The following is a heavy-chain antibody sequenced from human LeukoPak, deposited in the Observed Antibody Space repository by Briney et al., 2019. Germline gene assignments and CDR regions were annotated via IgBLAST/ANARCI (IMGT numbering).Heavy chain of an antibody. J-gene: IGHJ4*02. CDR3: ARQRGSGCLDY. D-gene: IGHD6-19*01. CDR2: IKQDGSET. CDR1: RFTLSNYW. V-gene: IGHV3-7*01. Sequence: QPGGSLRLSRAASRFTLSNYWMSWVRQAPGKGLEWVANIKQDGSETYYVDSVKGRFTISRDNAKNSLSLQMNSLRAEDTAVYYCARQRGSGCLDYWGQGTLVTVSS.